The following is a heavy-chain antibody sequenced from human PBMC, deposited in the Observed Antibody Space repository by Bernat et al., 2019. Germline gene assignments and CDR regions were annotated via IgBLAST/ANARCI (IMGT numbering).Heavy chain of an antibody. J-gene: IGHJ3*02. D-gene: IGHD3-22*01. CDR1: GFTFSSYG. CDR2: IRYDGSNK. V-gene: IGHV3-33*01. CDR3: ASFYYYDSSGYYYDAFDI. Sequence: QVQLVESGGGVVQPGRSLRLSCAASGFTFSSYGMHWVRQAPGKGLEWVAVIRYDGSNKYYADSVKGRFTISRDNSKNTLYLQMNSLRAEDTAVYYCASFYYYDSSGYYYDAFDIWGQETMVTVSS.